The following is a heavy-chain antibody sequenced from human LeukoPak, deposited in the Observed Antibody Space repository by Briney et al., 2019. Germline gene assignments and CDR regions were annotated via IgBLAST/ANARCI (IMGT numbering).Heavy chain of an antibody. CDR3: ARGGVISYYFDY. J-gene: IGHJ4*02. CDR1: GGSISSYY. Sequence: PSETLSLTCTVSGGSISSYYWSWIRQPPGKGLEWIGYIYYSGNTNYNPSLKSRVTISVDTSKNQFSLKLSSVTAADTAVYYCARGGVISYYFDYWGQGTLVTVSS. V-gene: IGHV4-59*01. CDR2: IYYSGNT. D-gene: IGHD3-16*02.